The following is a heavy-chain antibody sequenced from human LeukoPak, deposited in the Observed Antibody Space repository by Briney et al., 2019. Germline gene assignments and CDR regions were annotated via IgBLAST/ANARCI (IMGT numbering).Heavy chain of an antibody. CDR1: GFTFSSYA. CDR2: ISGSGGST. Sequence: GGSLRFSCAASGFTFSSYAMSWVRQAPGKGLEWVSAISGSGGSTYYADSVKGRFTISRDNAKNTLYLQMNSLRAEDTAVYYCARAPLLVGYSSGWYPKPYYFDYWGQGTLVTVSS. CDR3: ARAPLLVGYSSGWYPKPYYFDY. J-gene: IGHJ4*02. D-gene: IGHD6-19*01. V-gene: IGHV3-23*01.